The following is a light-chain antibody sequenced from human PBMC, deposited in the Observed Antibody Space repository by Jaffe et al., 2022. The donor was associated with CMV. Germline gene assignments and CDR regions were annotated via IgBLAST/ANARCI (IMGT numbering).Light chain of an antibody. Sequence: EIVMTQSPATLSVSPGERATLSCRASQSINSDLAWYQRRPGQAPRLLIYGASTRATGIPARLSGSGSGTEFTLTISSLQSEDFAVYYCQQYNNWPVTFGQGTRLEIK. CDR1: QSINSD. CDR3: QQYNNWPVT. V-gene: IGKV3-15*01. J-gene: IGKJ5*01. CDR2: GAS.